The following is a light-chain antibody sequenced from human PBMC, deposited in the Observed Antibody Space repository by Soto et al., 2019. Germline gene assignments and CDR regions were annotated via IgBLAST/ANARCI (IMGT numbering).Light chain of an antibody. CDR1: QSVSSN. CDR3: QQYKNWPPLYT. J-gene: IGKJ2*01. Sequence: EIVMTQSPATLSVSPGERATLSCRASQSVSSNLAWYQQKPGQAPRLLISGASTRATGIPARFSGSGSGTEFTLTISSLQSEDFAVYYCQQYKNWPPLYTFGQGTKLVIK. V-gene: IGKV3-15*01. CDR2: GAS.